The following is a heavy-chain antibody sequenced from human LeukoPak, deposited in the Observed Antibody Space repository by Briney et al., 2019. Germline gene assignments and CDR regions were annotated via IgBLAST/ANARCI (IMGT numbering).Heavy chain of an antibody. CDR3: APWLADNWFDP. J-gene: IGHJ5*02. CDR2: IRYDGSNT. CDR1: GFMFSTNG. D-gene: IGHD3-9*01. V-gene: IGHV3-30*02. Sequence: GGSLRLSCAASGFMFSTNGMHWVRQAPDKGLEWVAFIRYDGSNTHYADSVKGRFTISRDNSKNTLYLQMNSLRAEDTAVYYCAPWLADNWFDPWGQGTLVTVSS.